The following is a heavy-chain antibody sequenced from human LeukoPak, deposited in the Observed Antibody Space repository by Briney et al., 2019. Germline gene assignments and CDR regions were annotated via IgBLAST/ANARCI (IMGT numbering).Heavy chain of an antibody. D-gene: IGHD6-13*01. Sequence: PSETLSLTCTVSGGSISSYYWSWIRQPPGKGLEWIGYIYYSGSTNYNPSLKSRVTISVDTSKNQFSLKLSSVTAADTAVYYCASLYSSSWYLPFDYWGQGTLVTVSS. CDR1: GGSISSYY. J-gene: IGHJ4*02. V-gene: IGHV4-59*01. CDR2: IYYSGST. CDR3: ASLYSSSWYLPFDY.